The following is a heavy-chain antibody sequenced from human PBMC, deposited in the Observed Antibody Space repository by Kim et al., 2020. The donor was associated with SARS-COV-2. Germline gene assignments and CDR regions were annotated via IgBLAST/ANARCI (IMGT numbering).Heavy chain of an antibody. CDR2: INPNSGGT. CDR3: ARGLGFYDYVWGSYEFHY. CDR1: GYTFTGYY. Sequence: ASVKVSCMTSGYTFTGYYMHWVRQAPGQGLEWMGRINPNSGGTNYAQKFQDRVTMTRDTSINTAYMEMSRLTSDDTAVYYCARGLGFYDYVWGSYEFHYWGPGTLVTVSS. V-gene: IGHV1-2*06. J-gene: IGHJ4*02. D-gene: IGHD3-16*01.